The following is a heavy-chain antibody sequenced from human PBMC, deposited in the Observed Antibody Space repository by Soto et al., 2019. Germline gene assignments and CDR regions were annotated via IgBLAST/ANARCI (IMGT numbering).Heavy chain of an antibody. CDR3: AREAVRGVIIDYYGMDV. J-gene: IGHJ6*02. CDR1: GYTFTSYS. V-gene: IGHV1-46*01. Sequence: ASVKVSCKASGYTFTSYSMHWVRQAPGQGLEWMGIINPSGGSTSYAQKFQGRVTMTRDTSTSTVYMELSSLRSEDTAVYYCAREAVRGVIIDYYGMDVWGQGTTVTVSS. D-gene: IGHD3-10*01. CDR2: INPSGGST.